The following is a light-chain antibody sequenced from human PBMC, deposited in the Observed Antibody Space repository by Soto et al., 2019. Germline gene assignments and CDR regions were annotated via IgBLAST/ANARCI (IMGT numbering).Light chain of an antibody. CDR3: QSDYSGLSVHV. V-gene: IGLV1-40*01. J-gene: IGLJ1*01. CDR1: SSNIGTGYD. Sequence: QSVLTQPPSMSGAPGQRVTFSCTGSSSNIGTGYDVHWYQHLPGTAPKLLIYGNSNRPSGVPDRFSGSKSGTSASLAITGLQAEDEADYYCQSDYSGLSVHVFGTGTKVTVL. CDR2: GNS.